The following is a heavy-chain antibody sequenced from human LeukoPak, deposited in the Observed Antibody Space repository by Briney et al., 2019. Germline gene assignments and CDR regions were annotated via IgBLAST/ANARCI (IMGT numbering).Heavy chain of an antibody. J-gene: IGHJ5*02. Sequence: GGSLRLSCATSGFTFSSYSMNWVRQAPGKGLKWVSYISSSSSTIYYADSVKGRFTISRDNAKNSLYLQMNSLRAEDTAVYYCARETCYDFWSGYCLLGAFDPWGQGTLVTVSS. D-gene: IGHD3-3*01. CDR2: ISSSSSTI. CDR3: ARETCYDFWSGYCLLGAFDP. CDR1: GFTFSSYS. V-gene: IGHV3-48*01.